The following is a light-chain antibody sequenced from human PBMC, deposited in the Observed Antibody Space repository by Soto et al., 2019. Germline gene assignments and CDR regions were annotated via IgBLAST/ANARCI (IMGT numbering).Light chain of an antibody. J-gene: IGLJ2*01. CDR2: EVS. CDR1: SNDVGNYNY. CDR3: SSYSGTNNLLI. V-gene: IGLV2-8*01. Sequence: QSVLTQPPSASGSPGQSVTISCTGTSNDVGNYNYVSWYQQHPGKAPKVLISEVSKRPSGVPDRFSGSKSGNMASLTVSGLQAEDEADYYCSSYSGTNNLLIFGGGTKVTV.